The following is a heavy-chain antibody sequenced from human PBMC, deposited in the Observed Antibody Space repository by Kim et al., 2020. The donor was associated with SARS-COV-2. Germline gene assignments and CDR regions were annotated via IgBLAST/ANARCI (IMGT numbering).Heavy chain of an antibody. CDR1: VYTFTGYY. V-gene: IGHV1-2*06. D-gene: IGHD3-22*01. CDR2: INPNSGGT. Sequence: ASVKVSCKASVYTFTGYYMHWVRQAPGQGLEWMGRINPNSGGTNYAQKFQGRVTMTRDTSISTAYMELSRLRSDDTAVYYCARLAQYYDSSGYYRNFDYWGQGTLVTVSS. J-gene: IGHJ4*02. CDR3: ARLAQYYDSSGYYRNFDY.